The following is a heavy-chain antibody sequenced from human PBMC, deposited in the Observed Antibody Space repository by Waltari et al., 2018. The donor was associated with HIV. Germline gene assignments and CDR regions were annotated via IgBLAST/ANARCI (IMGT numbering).Heavy chain of an antibody. D-gene: IGHD6-19*01. CDR3: TTTQPSSSGTLRGY. V-gene: IGHV3-15*01. CDR2: IKSKTDGGTT. J-gene: IGHJ4*02. CDR1: GFTFSNAW. Sequence: LRLSCAASGFTFSNAWMSWVRQAPGKGLEWVGRIKSKTDGGTTDYAAPVKGRFTISRDDSKNTLYLQMNSLKTEDTAVYYCTTTQPSSSGTLRGYWGQGTLVNVSS.